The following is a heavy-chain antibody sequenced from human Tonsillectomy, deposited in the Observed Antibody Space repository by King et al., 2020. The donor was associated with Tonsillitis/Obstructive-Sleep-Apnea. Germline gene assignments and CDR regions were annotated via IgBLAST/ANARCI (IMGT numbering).Heavy chain of an antibody. CDR3: VREKKSYDFFPRDDP. D-gene: IGHD3-3*01. J-gene: IGHJ5*02. V-gene: IGHV1-46*01. Sequence: VQLVESGAEVKKPGASVRVSGKASGYTFTSYYMHWVRQAPGQGLEWMGMINPSGGSTSYAQKFQGRVTITRDTSTNTVYMGLSSLTSEDTAVYYCVREKKSYDFFPRDDPWGQGTLVTVSS. CDR2: INPSGGST. CDR1: GYTFTSYY.